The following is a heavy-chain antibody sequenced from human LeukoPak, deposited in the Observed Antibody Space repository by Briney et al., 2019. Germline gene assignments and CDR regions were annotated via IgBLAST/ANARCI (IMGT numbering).Heavy chain of an antibody. Sequence: GESLQISCQAFGYSFSNNWIGRVRQMPGKGLQWMGIINPHDFTTKYSPSFQGQVTISVDKSINTAFLQWSSLTASDTAVYYCARHSRTGTYRELDYWGQGTLVTVSS. J-gene: IGHJ4*02. CDR3: ARHSRTGTYRELDY. CDR2: INPHDFTT. V-gene: IGHV5-51*01. CDR1: GYSFSNNW. D-gene: IGHD1-1*01.